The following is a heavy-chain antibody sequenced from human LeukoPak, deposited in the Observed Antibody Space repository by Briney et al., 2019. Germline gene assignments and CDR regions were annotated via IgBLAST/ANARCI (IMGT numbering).Heavy chain of an antibody. D-gene: IGHD6-6*01. CDR3: ARVSEYSSSPHWFDP. CDR1: GGSISSSSHH. V-gene: IGHV4-39*07. J-gene: IGHJ5*02. Sequence: SETLSLTCTVSGGSISSSSHHWGWIRQPPGKGLEWIGSVYYSGSTYYNPSLKSRVTISVDTSKNQFSLKLSSVTAADTAVYYCARVSEYSSSPHWFDPWGQGTLVTVSS. CDR2: VYYSGST.